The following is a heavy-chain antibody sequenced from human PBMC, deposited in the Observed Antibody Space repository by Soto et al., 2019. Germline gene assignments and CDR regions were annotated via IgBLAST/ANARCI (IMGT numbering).Heavy chain of an antibody. CDR2: IYPGDSDT. J-gene: IGHJ6*02. CDR1: GYNFTNYC. V-gene: IGHV5-51*01. D-gene: IGHD3-10*01. Sequence: PVESLKISCKGSGYNFTNYCIGWVRQMPGKGLESMGIIYPGDSDTRYSPSFQGQVTISADKSISTAYLQWSSLKASDTAMYYCAGGGVRGVVTRTRDYYGMDVWGQGTTVTV. CDR3: AGGGVRGVVTRTRDYYGMDV.